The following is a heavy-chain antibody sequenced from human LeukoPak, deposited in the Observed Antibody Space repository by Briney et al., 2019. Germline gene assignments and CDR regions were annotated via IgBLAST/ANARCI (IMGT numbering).Heavy chain of an antibody. CDR1: GGSIRSYY. CDR2: IYYSGST. V-gene: IGHV4-59*01. CDR3: ARDDCSSTSCFSSWFDP. Sequence: SETLSLTCTVYGGSIRSYYWSWIRQPPGKGLEWIGYIYYSGSTNYNPSLKSRVTISVDTSKNQFSLKLSSVTAADTAVYYCARDDCSSTSCFSSWFDPWGQGTLVTVSS. D-gene: IGHD2-2*01. J-gene: IGHJ5*02.